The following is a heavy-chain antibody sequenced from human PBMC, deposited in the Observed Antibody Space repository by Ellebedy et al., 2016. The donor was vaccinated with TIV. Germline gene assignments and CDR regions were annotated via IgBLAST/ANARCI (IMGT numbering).Heavy chain of an antibody. J-gene: IGHJ4*02. CDR2: MNPNSGNT. D-gene: IGHD5-18*01. Sequence: AASVKVSCKASGYTFTSYDINWVRQATGQGLEWMGWMNPNSGNTGYAQKFQGRVTITRNTSISTAYMELSSLRSEDTAVYYCARAAAMVTEYYFDYWGQGTLVTVSS. CDR3: ARAAAMVTEYYFDY. CDR1: GYTFTSYD. V-gene: IGHV1-8*03.